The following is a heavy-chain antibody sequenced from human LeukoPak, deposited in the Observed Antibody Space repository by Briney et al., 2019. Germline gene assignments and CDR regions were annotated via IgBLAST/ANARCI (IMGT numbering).Heavy chain of an antibody. CDR2: IYYSGST. V-gene: IGHV4-59*11. J-gene: IGHJ5*02. D-gene: IGHD3-3*01. Sequence: SETLSLTCTVSGGSISSHYWSWIRQPPGKALEWIGYIYYSGSTNYNPSLKSRVTISVDTSKNQFSLKLSSVTAADTAVYYCARVNTIFGVVTDVSWFDPWGQGTLVTVSS. CDR3: ARVNTIFGVVTDVSWFDP. CDR1: GGSISSHY.